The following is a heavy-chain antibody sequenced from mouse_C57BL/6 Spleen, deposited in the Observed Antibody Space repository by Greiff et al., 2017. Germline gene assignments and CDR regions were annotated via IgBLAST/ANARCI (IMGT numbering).Heavy chain of an antibody. D-gene: IGHD5-5*01. CDR1: GFTFSDAW. Sequence: EVMLVESGGGLVQPGGSMKLSCAASGFTFSDAWMDWVRQSPEKGLEWVAEIRNKANNHATYYAESVKGRFTISRDDSNSSVYLQMNSLRAEDTGICYCNRSLPREAMDDWGKGTSVTVSS. V-gene: IGHV6-6*01. J-gene: IGHJ4*01. CDR3: NRSLPREAMDD. CDR2: IRNKANNHAT.